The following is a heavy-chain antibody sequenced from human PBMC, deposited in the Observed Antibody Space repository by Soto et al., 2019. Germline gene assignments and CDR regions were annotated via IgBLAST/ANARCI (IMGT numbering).Heavy chain of an antibody. CDR2: ISYDGSNK. V-gene: IGHV3-30*18. J-gene: IGHJ6*02. CDR3: AKDRRTGTTCMDV. CDR1: GFTFSSYV. Sequence: GGSLRLSCAASGFTFSSYVMHWVRQAPGKGLEWVAVISYDGSNKYYADSVKGRFTISRDNSKNTLYLQMNSLRAEDTAVYYCAKDRRTGTTCMDVWGQGTTVTVSS. D-gene: IGHD1-7*01.